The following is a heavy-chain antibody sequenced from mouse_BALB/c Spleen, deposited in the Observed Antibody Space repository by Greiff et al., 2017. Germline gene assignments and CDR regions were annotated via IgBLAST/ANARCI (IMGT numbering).Heavy chain of an antibody. CDR1: GFSLTSYG. J-gene: IGHJ4*01. Sequence: VKLVESGPGLVQPSQSLSITCTVSGFSLTSYGVHWVRQSPGKGLEWLGVIWSGGSTDYNAAFISRLSISKDNSKSQVFFKMNSLQANDTAIYYCARKDYRYDYAMDYWGQGTSVTVSS. D-gene: IGHD2-14*01. CDR2: IWSGGST. V-gene: IGHV2-2*02. CDR3: ARKDYRYDYAMDY.